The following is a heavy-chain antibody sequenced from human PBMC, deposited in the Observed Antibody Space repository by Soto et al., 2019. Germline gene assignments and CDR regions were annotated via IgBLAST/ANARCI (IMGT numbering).Heavy chain of an antibody. CDR3: AADPYYYDSSGVYYYYSMDV. J-gene: IGHJ6*02. Sequence: GASVKVSCKASGFTFTSSAVQWVRQARGQRLEWIGWIVVGSGNTNYAQKFQERVTITRDMSTSTAYMELSSLRSEDTAVYYCAADPYYYDSSGVYYYYSMDVWGQGTTVTAP. CDR2: IVVGSGNT. D-gene: IGHD3-22*01. V-gene: IGHV1-58*01. CDR1: GFTFTSSA.